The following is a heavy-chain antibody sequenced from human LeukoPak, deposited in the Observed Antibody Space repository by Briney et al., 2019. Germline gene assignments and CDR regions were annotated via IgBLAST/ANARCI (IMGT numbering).Heavy chain of an antibody. D-gene: IGHD3-10*01. J-gene: IGHJ6*02. CDR1: GFTFDDYA. CDR2: ISWNSGSI. V-gene: IGHV3-9*01. Sequence: GGSLRLSCAASGFTFDDYAMHWVRQAPGKGLEWVSGISWNSGSIGYADSVKGRFTISRDNAKNSLYLQMNSLRAEDTAVYYCVTRILWFDGMDVWGQGTTVTVSS. CDR3: VTRILWFDGMDV.